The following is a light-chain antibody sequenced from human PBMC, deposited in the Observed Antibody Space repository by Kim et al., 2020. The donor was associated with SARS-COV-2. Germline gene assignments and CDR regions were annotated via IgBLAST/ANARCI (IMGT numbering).Light chain of an antibody. CDR1: ESVRSY. J-gene: IGKJ3*01. Sequence: ASRGDSVTLACRASESVRSYLAWYQQKPGKAPNLLVYAASTLQTGVPSRFSGSGFGTNFTLTISCLQSEDFASYYCQQYYRDPPTFGPGTKVDIK. CDR3: QQYYRDPPT. CDR2: AAS. V-gene: IGKV1-8*01.